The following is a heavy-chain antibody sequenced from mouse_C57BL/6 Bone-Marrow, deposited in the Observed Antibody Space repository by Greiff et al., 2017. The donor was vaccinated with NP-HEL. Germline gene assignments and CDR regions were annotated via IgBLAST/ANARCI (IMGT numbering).Heavy chain of an antibody. J-gene: IGHJ3*01. CDR2: IHPNSGST. CDR3: ARSLDYYGSSLGAY. V-gene: IGHV1-64*01. Sequence: QVQLQQPGAELVKPGASVKLSCKASGYTFTSYWMHWVKQRPGQGLEWIGMIHPNSGSTNYNEKFKSKATLTVDKSSSTAYMQLSSLTSEDSAVYYCARSLDYYGSSLGAYWGQGTLVTVSA. D-gene: IGHD1-1*01. CDR1: GYTFTSYW.